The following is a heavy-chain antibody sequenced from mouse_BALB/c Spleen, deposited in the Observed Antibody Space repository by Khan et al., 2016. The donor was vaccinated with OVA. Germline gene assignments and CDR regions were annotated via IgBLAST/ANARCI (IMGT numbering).Heavy chain of an antibody. D-gene: IGHD2-3*01. J-gene: IGHJ4*01. V-gene: IGHV1-15*01. CDR2: IDPETGGT. CDR3: PIAIYDGYWGYAMDY. Sequence: ELVRPGASVTLSCKASGYTFTDYEMHWVKQTPVHGLEWIGAIDPETGGTAYNQKFKGKATLTADKSSSTAYMELRSLTSEDSAVYYCPIAIYDGYWGYAMDYWGQGTSVTVSS. CDR1: GYTFTDYE.